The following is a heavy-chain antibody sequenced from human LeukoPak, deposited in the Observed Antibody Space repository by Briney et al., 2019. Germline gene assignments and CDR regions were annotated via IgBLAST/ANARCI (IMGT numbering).Heavy chain of an antibody. V-gene: IGHV3-23*01. J-gene: IGHJ4*02. CDR3: AKDLLYSRAYYFDY. Sequence: GGSLRLSCAASGFTFSSYAMSWVRQAPGKGLEWVSAISGNGGSTYYADSVKGRFTISRDNSKNTLYLQMNSLRAEDTAVYYCAKDLLYSRAYYFDYWGQGTLVTVSS. CDR2: ISGNGGST. CDR1: GFTFSSYA. D-gene: IGHD2-2*02.